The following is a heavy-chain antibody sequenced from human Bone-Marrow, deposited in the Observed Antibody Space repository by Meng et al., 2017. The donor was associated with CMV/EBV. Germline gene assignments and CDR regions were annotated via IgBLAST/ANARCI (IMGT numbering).Heavy chain of an antibody. D-gene: IGHD2-2*01. V-gene: IGHV3-48*03. Sequence: GESLKISCAASGFTFSSYEMNWVRQAPGKGLEWVSYISSSGSTIYYADSVKGRFTISRDNAKNSLYLQMNSRRAEDTAVYYCAAGEPVVVPAASLDYWGQGTLVTVSS. CDR3: AAGEPVVVPAASLDY. CDR2: ISSSGSTI. J-gene: IGHJ4*02. CDR1: GFTFSSYE.